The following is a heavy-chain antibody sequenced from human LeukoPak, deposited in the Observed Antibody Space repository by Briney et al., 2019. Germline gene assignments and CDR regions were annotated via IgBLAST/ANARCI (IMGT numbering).Heavy chain of an antibody. CDR2: VNWNGGST. D-gene: IGHD6-13*01. CDR3: ARDVGSSWYEDY. CDR1: GFTFDDYG. J-gene: IGHJ4*02. Sequence: GGSLRLSRAASGFTFDDYGMSWVRQAPGKGLEWVSGVNWNGGSTGYADSVKGRFTISRDNAKNSLYLQMNSLRAEDAALYYCARDVGSSWYEDYWGQGTLVTVSS. V-gene: IGHV3-20*04.